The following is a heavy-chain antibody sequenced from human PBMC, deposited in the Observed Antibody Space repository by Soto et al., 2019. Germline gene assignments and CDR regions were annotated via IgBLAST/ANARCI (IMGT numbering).Heavy chain of an antibody. CDR3: ATQKYYYDSSGLASYFDH. D-gene: IGHD3-22*01. V-gene: IGHV4-31*03. CDR2: MSYSGST. Sequence: SETLSLTCTVSGGSVSSGDYFWSWVRQLPGKGLEGIGYMSYSGSTYFNPSLKSRVTISVDTSKNQFSLKLSSVTAADTAVYYCATQKYYYDSSGLASYFDHWGQGTLVTVSS. CDR1: GGSVSSGDYF. J-gene: IGHJ4*02.